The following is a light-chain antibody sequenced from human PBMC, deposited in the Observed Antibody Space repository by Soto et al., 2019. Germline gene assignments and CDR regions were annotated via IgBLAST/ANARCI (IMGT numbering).Light chain of an antibody. Sequence: EIVLTQSPATLSLSPGERATLSCRASQSVNSYLAWYQQKPGQAPRLLIYDASNRATGIPARFSGSGSGTDFTLTISSLEAEDFAVYYCQHRRSWPLTFGGGTKLEI. CDR2: DAS. CDR1: QSVNSY. J-gene: IGKJ4*01. CDR3: QHRRSWPLT. V-gene: IGKV3-11*01.